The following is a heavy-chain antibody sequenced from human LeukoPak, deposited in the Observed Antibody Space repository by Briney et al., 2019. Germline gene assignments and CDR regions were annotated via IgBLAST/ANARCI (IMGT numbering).Heavy chain of an antibody. J-gene: IGHJ5*02. CDR3: ARWGYCSGGSCYSFGWFDP. CDR2: IYHSGST. D-gene: IGHD2-15*01. CDR1: GGSISSSNW. V-gene: IGHV4-4*02. Sequence: SETLSLTCAVSGGSISSSNWWSWVRQPPGKGLEWIGEIYHSGSTNYNPSLKSRVTISVDKSKNQFSLKLSSVTAADTAVYYCARWGYCSGGSCYSFGWFDPWGQGTLVTVSS.